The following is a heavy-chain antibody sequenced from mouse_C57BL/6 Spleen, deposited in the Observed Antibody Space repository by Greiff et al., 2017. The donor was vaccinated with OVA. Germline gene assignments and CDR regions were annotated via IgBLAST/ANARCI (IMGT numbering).Heavy chain of an antibody. CDR2: IYPGDGDT. J-gene: IGHJ4*01. D-gene: IGHD1-2*01. CDR3: ARSSVTTAAMDY. Sequence: VQLQQSGPELMKPGASVKISCKASGYAFSSSWMNWVKQRPGKGLEWIGRIYPGDGDTNYNGKFKGKATLTADKSSSTAYMQLSSLTSEDSAVYFCARSSVTTAAMDYWGQGTSVTVSS. CDR1: GYAFSSSW. V-gene: IGHV1-82*01.